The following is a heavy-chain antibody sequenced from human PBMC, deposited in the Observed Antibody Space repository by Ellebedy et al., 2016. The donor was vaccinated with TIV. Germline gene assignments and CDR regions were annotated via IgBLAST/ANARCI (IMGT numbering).Heavy chain of an antibody. D-gene: IGHD4-11*01. CDR3: ARPRQQWNDAFDI. J-gene: IGHJ3*02. CDR1: GNSISSYY. V-gene: IGHV4-59*08. Sequence: SETLSLTCTVSGNSISSYYWSWIRQPPGKGLEWIGYIYYSGSTKYNPSLKSRITISVDTSKNQFSLNLNSVTAADTAVYYCARPRQQWNDAFDIWGQGTKVTVST. CDR2: IYYSGST.